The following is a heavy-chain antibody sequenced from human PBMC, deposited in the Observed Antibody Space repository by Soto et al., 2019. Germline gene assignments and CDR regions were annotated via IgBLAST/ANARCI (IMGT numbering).Heavy chain of an antibody. J-gene: IGHJ3*02. Sequence: QVQLQESGPGLVKPSQTLSLTCTVSGGSISSGGYYWSWIRQHPGKGLEWFGYIYYSGSTYYNPSLKSRVTISVDTSKNQFSLKLSSVTAADTAVYYCARGSPLSGLEWLLDAFDIWGQGTMVTVSS. CDR1: GGSISSGGYY. D-gene: IGHD3-3*01. CDR3: ARGSPLSGLEWLLDAFDI. V-gene: IGHV4-31*03. CDR2: IYYSGST.